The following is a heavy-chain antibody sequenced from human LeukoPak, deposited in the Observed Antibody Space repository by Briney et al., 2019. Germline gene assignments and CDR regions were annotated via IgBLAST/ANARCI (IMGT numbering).Heavy chain of an antibody. CDR1: GYTFTNYY. CDR3: ARGGVGATTYVWFDR. D-gene: IGHD1-26*01. CDR2: INPSGGST. Sequence: GASVKVSCKASGYTFTNYYIHWVRQAPGQGLECMGIINPSGGSTSYAQKFQGRVTMTRDMSTSTVYMELSSLRSEDTAAYYCARGGVGATTYVWFDRWGEGTLVSVSS. J-gene: IGHJ5*02. V-gene: IGHV1-46*01.